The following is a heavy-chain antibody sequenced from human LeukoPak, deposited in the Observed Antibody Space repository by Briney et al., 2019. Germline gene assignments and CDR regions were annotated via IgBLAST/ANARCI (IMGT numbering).Heavy chain of an antibody. CDR2: INPSGGST. CDR3: ARDQYDFWSGYSTSPDY. V-gene: IGHV1-46*01. J-gene: IGHJ4*02. D-gene: IGHD3-3*01. Sequence: ASVKVSCKASGYTFTSYYMHWVRQAPGQGLEWMGIINPSGGSTSYAQKFQGRVTMTRDTSTSTVYMELSSLRSEDTAVYYCARDQYDFWSGYSTSPDYWGQGTLVTVSS. CDR1: GYTFTSYY.